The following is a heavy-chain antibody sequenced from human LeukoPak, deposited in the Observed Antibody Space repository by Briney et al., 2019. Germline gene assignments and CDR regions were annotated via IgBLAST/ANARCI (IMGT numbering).Heavy chain of an antibody. CDR3: ARVAGYTTDWYGGGDDY. J-gene: IGHJ4*02. CDR2: INMYTANP. D-gene: IGHD6-19*01. Sequence: GASVKVSCKASGYTFTRYAINWLRQAPGQGLEWMGWINMYTANPAYAEGFTGRFVFSLDTSVSTAYLQISSLKAEDTAVYYCARVAGYTTDWYGGGDDYWGQGTLVTVSS. CDR1: GYTFTRYA. V-gene: IGHV7-4-1*02.